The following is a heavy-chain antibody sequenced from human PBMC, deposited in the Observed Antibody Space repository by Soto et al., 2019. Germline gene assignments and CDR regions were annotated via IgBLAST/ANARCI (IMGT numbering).Heavy chain of an antibody. CDR2: ISGSGGST. V-gene: IGHV3-23*01. J-gene: IGHJ6*02. Sequence: GGSLRLSCAASGFTFSSYAMSWVRQAPGKGLEWVSAISGSGGSTHYADSVKGRFTISRDNSKNTLYLQMNSLRAEDTAVYYCAKDARPVLSTEDYYYYGMDVWGQGTSVTVSS. D-gene: IGHD2-15*01. CDR3: AKDARPVLSTEDYYYYGMDV. CDR1: GFTFSSYA.